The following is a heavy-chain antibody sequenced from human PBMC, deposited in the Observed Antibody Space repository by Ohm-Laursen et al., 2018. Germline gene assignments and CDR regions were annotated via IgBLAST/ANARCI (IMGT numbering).Heavy chain of an antibody. CDR2: IHYSGST. Sequence: SETLSLTCTVSGGSVSSGSYYWGWVRQPPGKGLEWIGYIHYSGSTNYNPSLKSRVTISVDTSKNQFSLKLNSVAAADTAVYYCARYTAPKYYYGMDVWGQGTTVTVSS. CDR3: ARYTAPKYYYGMDV. J-gene: IGHJ6*02. V-gene: IGHV4-61*01. CDR1: GGSVSSGSYY. D-gene: IGHD1-1*01.